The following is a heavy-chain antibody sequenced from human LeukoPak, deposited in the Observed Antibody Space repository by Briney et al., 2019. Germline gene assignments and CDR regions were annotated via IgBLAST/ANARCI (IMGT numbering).Heavy chain of an antibody. CDR3: ARDGFSSTSCYD. CDR1: GGSISSYY. V-gene: IGHV4-59*01. CDR2: IYYSGST. J-gene: IGHJ4*02. D-gene: IGHD2-2*01. Sequence: PSETLSLTCTVSGGSISSYYWSWIRQPPGKGLEWIGYIYYSGSTNYNPSLKSRVTISVDTSKNQFSLKLSSVTAADTAVYYCARDGFSSTSCYDWGQGTLVTVSS.